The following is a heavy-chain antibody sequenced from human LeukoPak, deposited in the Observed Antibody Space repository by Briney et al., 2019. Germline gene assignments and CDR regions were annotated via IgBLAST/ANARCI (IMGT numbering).Heavy chain of an antibody. J-gene: IGHJ4*02. D-gene: IGHD5-18*01. Sequence: ASVKVSCKVSGYTLTGLSMHWVRQAPGKGLEWMGGFDPEDGETIYAQKFQGRVTMTGDTSTDTAYMELSSLRSEDTAVYYCATDRELELWTTWAFDYWGQGTLVTVSS. CDR3: ATDRELELWTTWAFDY. V-gene: IGHV1-24*01. CDR1: GYTLTGLS. CDR2: FDPEDGET.